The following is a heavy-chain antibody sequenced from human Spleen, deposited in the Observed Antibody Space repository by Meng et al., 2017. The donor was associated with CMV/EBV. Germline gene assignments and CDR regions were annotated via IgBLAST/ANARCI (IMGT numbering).Heavy chain of an antibody. CDR3: ARDQDSPFEDSYYGMDV. CDR2: ISGSSTYI. Sequence: GESLKISCAASGFIFSTYSMNWVRQAPGKGLEWVSSISGSSTYIYYADSVKGRFTISRDNAKNSLYLQVNSLRAEDTAVYYCARDQDSPFEDSYYGMDVWGQGTTVTVSS. D-gene: IGHD3/OR15-3a*01. J-gene: IGHJ6*02. CDR1: GFIFSTYS. V-gene: IGHV3-21*01.